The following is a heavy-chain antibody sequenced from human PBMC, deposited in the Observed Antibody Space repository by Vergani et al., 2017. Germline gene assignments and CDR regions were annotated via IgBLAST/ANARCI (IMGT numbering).Heavy chain of an antibody. J-gene: IGHJ4*02. CDR3: ATYDSSGYYGTFDY. CDR1: GGSISSYY. CDR2: IYYSGST. D-gene: IGHD3-22*01. Sequence: QVQLQESGPGLVKPSENLSLTCTVSGGSISSYYWSWIRQPPGKGLEWIGYIYYSGSTNYNPSLKSRVTISVDTSKNQFSLKLSSVTAADTAVYYCATYDSSGYYGTFDYWGQGTLVTVSS. V-gene: IGHV4-59*01.